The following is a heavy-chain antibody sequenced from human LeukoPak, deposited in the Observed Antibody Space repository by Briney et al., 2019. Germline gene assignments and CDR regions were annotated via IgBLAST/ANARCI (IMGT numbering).Heavy chain of an antibody. Sequence: GGSLRLSCAASGFTFNKYWMTWVRQAPGKGLEWVANIKQDGSEKYYVDSVKGRFTISRDNAKNSLFLQMNSLRAGDTAVYYCARDRREIQVWPREYYYNYMDVWGKGTTVTISS. D-gene: IGHD5-18*01. V-gene: IGHV3-7*01. J-gene: IGHJ6*03. CDR2: IKQDGSEK. CDR1: GFTFNKYW. CDR3: ARDRREIQVWPREYYYNYMDV.